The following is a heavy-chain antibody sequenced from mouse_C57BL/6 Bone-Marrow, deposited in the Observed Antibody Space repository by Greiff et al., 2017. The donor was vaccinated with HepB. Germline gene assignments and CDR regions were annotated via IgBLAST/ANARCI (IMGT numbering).Heavy chain of an antibody. Sequence: VQLQQSGPELVKPGASVKISCKASGYTFTDYYMNWVKQSHGKSLEWIGDINPNNGGTSYNQKFKGKATLTVDKSSSTAYMELRSLTSEDSAVYYCARRKLLRYVYFDYWGQGTTLTVSS. J-gene: IGHJ2*01. CDR3: ARRKLLRYVYFDY. CDR2: INPNNGGT. CDR1: GYTFTDYY. D-gene: IGHD1-1*01. V-gene: IGHV1-26*01.